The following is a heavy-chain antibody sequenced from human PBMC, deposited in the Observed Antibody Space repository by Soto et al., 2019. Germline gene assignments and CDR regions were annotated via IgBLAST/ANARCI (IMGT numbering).Heavy chain of an antibody. CDR3: ARLNSGSYYYYYYGVDV. CDR1: GGSISSYY. J-gene: IGHJ6*02. V-gene: IGHV4-59*01. CDR2: IYYSGST. Sequence: ETLSLTCTVSGGSISSYYWSWIRQPPGKGLEWIGYIYYSGSTNYNPSLKSRVTISVDTSKNQFSLKLSSVTAADTAVYYCARLNSGSYYYYYYGVDVWGQGTTVTVSS. D-gene: IGHD1-26*01.